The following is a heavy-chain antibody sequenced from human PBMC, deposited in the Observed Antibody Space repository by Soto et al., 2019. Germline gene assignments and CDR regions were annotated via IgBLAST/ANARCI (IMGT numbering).Heavy chain of an antibody. D-gene: IGHD1-7*01. CDR1: GYTFNNYA. CDR2: ISGSGGST. V-gene: IGHV3-23*01. Sequence: EGSVRLSCAASGYTFNNYAMSWVRQAPGKGLEWISAISGSGGSTYYADSVKGRFTISRDNSKNTLYLQMNSLRAEDTALYYCAKDGFTGTTPYFFDYWGQGTPVTVSS. CDR3: AKDGFTGTTPYFFDY. J-gene: IGHJ4*02.